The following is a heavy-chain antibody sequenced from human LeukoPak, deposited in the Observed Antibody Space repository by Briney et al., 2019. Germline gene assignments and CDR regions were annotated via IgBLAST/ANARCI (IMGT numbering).Heavy chain of an antibody. D-gene: IGHD3-10*01. CDR3: AKDRGSGSFYGIDY. CDR2: IRYDGSNK. V-gene: IGHV3-30*02. CDR1: GFTFSNYG. J-gene: IGHJ4*02. Sequence: GGSLRLSCAASGFTFSNYGMQWVRQAPGKGLEWVTFIRYDGSNKYYADSEKGRFTISRDNSKNMLYLQMNSLRAEDTAVYYCAKDRGSGSFYGIDYWGQGTLVTVSS.